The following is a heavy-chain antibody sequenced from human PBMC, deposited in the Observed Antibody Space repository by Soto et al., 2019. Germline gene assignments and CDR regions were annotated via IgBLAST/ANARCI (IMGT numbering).Heavy chain of an antibody. CDR1: GFTFRDYY. Sequence: GGSLRLSCATSGFTFRDYYFSWIRQAPGKGLEWISYISHSGKTIYYADSVKGRFTISRDDAKNTQYLQMNSLRAEDTAMYYCTRRDSGAFDVWGHGTMVTVSS. J-gene: IGHJ3*01. CDR3: TRRDSGAFDV. CDR2: ISHSGKTI. V-gene: IGHV3-11*01.